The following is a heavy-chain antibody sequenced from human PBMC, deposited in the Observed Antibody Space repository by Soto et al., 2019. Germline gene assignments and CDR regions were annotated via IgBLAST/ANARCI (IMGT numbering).Heavy chain of an antibody. D-gene: IGHD3-3*01. CDR3: ARAYDFWSGSTSFDP. J-gene: IGHJ5*02. Sequence: SETLSLTCAVSGDSISSGGYYWSWIRQHPGKGLEWIGYIYYSGSTYYNPSLKSRVTISIDTSKNQFSLRLSSVTAADTAVYYCARAYDFWSGSTSFDPWGQGTLVTVSS. V-gene: IGHV4-31*11. CDR1: GDSISSGGYY. CDR2: IYYSGST.